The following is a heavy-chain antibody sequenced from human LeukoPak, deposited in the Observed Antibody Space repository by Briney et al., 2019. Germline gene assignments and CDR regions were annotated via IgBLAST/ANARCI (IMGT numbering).Heavy chain of an antibody. D-gene: IGHD3-22*01. V-gene: IGHV4-59*12. CDR3: ARDQGYYDSSGYAFGI. Sequence: PSETLSLTCSVSGSSMNLYSWNWIRQSPGKGLEWIAYMYYSGTTNYNPSLENRAAISLDLSRHQFSLRLNSVTAADTAVYFCARDQGYYDSSGYAFGIWGQGTMVTVSS. J-gene: IGHJ3*02. CDR2: MYYSGTT. CDR1: GSSMNLYS.